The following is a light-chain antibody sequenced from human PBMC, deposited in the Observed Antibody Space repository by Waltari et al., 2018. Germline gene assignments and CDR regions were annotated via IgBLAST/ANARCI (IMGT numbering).Light chain of an antibody. J-gene: IGKJ1*01. CDR2: TAS. CDR1: QSITNY. V-gene: IGKV1-39*01. Sequence: DIQMTQSPSSLSASVGDRVTVTCRARQSITNYLNWYQQGPGEAPKLLIHTASSLQSGVPSRFSGSGSGTDFSLTISTLQPEDVATYYCQESYSFPRTFGQGTKVEI. CDR3: QESYSFPRT.